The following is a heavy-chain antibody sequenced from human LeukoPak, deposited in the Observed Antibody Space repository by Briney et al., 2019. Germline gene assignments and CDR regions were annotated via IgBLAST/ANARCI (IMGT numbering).Heavy chain of an antibody. V-gene: IGHV1-2*02. D-gene: IGHD5-12*01. J-gene: IGHJ4*02. Sequence: ASVKVSCKASGYTFTGYYINWLRQAPGQGPEWMGCTNPDTGSTNYAQKFQGRVTMTRDTSISTAYMELSSLRSEDTAVYYCARDRPWVGIVATSMYYFDYWGQGTLVTVSS. CDR2: TNPDTGST. CDR1: GYTFTGYY. CDR3: ARDRPWVGIVATSMYYFDY.